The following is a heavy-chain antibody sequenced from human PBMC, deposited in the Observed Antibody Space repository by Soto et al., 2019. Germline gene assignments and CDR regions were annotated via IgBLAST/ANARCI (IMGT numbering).Heavy chain of an antibody. CDR1: RFTFSVYY. V-gene: IGHV3-11*01. Sequence: PAVSLRLSCAASRFTFSVYYMSWIRQAPGKGLEWVSYISSSGSTIYYADSVKGRFTISRDNAKNSLYLQMNSLRAEDTAVYYCASDSSSWYLRYIVGATNAFDIWGQGTMVTVSS. J-gene: IGHJ3*02. CDR2: ISSSGSTI. D-gene: IGHD1-26*01. CDR3: ASDSSSWYLRYIVGATNAFDI.